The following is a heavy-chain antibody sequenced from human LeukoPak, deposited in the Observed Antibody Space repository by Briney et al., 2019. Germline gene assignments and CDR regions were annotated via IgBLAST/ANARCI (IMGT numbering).Heavy chain of an antibody. J-gene: IGHJ5*02. Sequence: ASVKVSCKASGYTFTSYGISWVRQAPGQGLEWMGWISAYNGNTNYAQKLQGRVTMTRNTSISTAYMELSSLRSEDTAVYYCARAAYGKNWFDPWGQGTLVTVSS. CDR1: GYTFTSYG. CDR3: ARAAYGKNWFDP. CDR2: ISAYNGNT. V-gene: IGHV1-18*04. D-gene: IGHD2-2*01.